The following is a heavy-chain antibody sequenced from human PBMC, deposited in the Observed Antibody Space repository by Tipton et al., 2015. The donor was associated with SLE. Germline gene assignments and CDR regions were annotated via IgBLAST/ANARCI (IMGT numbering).Heavy chain of an antibody. V-gene: IGHV4-34*01. J-gene: IGHJ3*02. CDR3: ARGIGAFDI. CDR2: INHSGRT. Sequence: TLSLTRAVYGGSFSGYYWSWIRQPPGRGLEWIGEINHSGRTNYKSSLKSRVTISVDTSKNQFSLKLSSVTAADTAVYYCARGIGAFDIWGQGTMVTVSS. CDR1: GGSFSGYY.